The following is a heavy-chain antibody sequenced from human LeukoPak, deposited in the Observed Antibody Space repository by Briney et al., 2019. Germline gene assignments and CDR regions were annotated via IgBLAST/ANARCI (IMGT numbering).Heavy chain of an antibody. J-gene: IGHJ4*02. CDR1: GYTVTNYW. D-gene: IGHD3-16*01. Sequence: GESLKISCKGSGYTVTNYWIGWVRQTPGKGLEWMGIIYPGDSDTRYNPSFQGQVTISADKSISTAYLQWSSLEASDTGIYYCARRGPSTEYFDRWGQGTLVTVSS. CDR3: ARRGPSTEYFDR. V-gene: IGHV5-51*01. CDR2: IYPGDSDT.